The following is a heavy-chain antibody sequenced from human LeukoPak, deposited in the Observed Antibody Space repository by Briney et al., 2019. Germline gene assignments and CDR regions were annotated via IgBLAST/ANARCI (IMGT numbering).Heavy chain of an antibody. CDR2: IVVGSGNT. V-gene: IGHV1-58*01. D-gene: IGHD6-13*01. CDR1: GFTFTSSA. J-gene: IGHJ4*02. CDR3: AAEYSSSWGFDY. Sequence: SVKVSCKASGFTFTSSAVQWVRQARGQRLELIGWIVVGSGNTNYAQKFQERVTITRDMSTSTAYMELSSLRSEDTAVYYCAAEYSSSWGFDYWGQGTLVTVSS.